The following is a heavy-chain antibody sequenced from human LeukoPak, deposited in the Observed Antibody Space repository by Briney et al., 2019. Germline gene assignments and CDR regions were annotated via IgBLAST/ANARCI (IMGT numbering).Heavy chain of an antibody. CDR3: SKELAWGPADE. V-gene: IGHV6-1*01. Sequence: KSSETLSLTCAISGDSVSSNSGAWGWIRQSPWRGLEWLVRTYYRTGWYHDYALSVKRRITINPDSFKNQVSLQLNSVTPEHTAVYYCSKELAWGPADEWGQRTLVSVSS. D-gene: IGHD7-27*01. CDR1: GDSVSSNSGA. CDR2: TYYRTGWYH. J-gene: IGHJ4*02.